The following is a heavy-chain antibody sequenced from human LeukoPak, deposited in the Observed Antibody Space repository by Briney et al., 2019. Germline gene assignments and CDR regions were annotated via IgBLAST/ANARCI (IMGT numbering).Heavy chain of an antibody. CDR3: ARDRTMTTVTDFDY. V-gene: IGHV3-20*04. Sequence: PGGSLRHSCAASGFTFDDYGMSWVRQAPGKGLEWVSGIDWSGGRTAYADSVKGRFTISRDNAKNSLYLQMNSLRAEDTALYYCARDRTMTTVTDFDYWGQGTLVTVSS. J-gene: IGHJ4*02. CDR2: IDWSGGRT. CDR1: GFTFDDYG. D-gene: IGHD4-17*01.